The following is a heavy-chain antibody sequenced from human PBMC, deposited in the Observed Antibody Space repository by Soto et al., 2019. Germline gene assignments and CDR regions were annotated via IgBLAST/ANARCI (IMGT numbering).Heavy chain of an antibody. J-gene: IGHJ6*03. Sequence: SVKVSCKASGFTFTSSAMQWVRQARGQRLEWIGWIVVGSGNTNYAQKFQERVTITRDMSTSTAYMELSSLRSEDTAVYYCAAAASAYYYYMDVWGKGTTVTVSS. CDR2: IVVGSGNT. V-gene: IGHV1-58*02. CDR3: AAAASAYYYYMDV. CDR1: GFTFTSSA. D-gene: IGHD2-2*01.